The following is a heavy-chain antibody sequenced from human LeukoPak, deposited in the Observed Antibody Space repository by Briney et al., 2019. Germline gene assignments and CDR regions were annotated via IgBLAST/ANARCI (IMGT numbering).Heavy chain of an antibody. J-gene: IGHJ4*02. CDR1: GFTFDNYG. V-gene: IGHV3-20*04. CDR2: IHWNGGRT. D-gene: IGHD3-10*01. CDR3: AKSRGSAYFSY. Sequence: TGGSLRLSCAASGFTFDNYGINWVRQAPGKGLEWVSRIHWNGGRTGYADSVKGRFTISRDNAKNSLYLQMNSLRAEDTAVYYCAKSRGSAYFSYWGQGTLVTVSS.